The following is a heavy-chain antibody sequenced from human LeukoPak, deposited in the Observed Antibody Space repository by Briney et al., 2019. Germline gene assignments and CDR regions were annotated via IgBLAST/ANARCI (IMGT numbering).Heavy chain of an antibody. CDR1: GYSFSNYW. J-gene: IGHJ5*02. D-gene: IGHD2-2*01. V-gene: IGHV3-74*01. CDR2: INSDGSRT. Sequence: GGSLRLSCAASGYSFSNYWMHWVRQAPGKGLVWVSRINSDGSRTNYADSVKGRLTISRDNAKNTLFLEMNSLGAEDSAVYYCARGLYSFSTFTLDPRGQGTLVTVSS. CDR3: ARGLYSFSTFTLDP.